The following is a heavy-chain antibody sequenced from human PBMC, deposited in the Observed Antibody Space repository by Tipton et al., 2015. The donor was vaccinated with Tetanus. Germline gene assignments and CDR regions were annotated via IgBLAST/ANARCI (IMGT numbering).Heavy chain of an antibody. CDR2: IYYSGST. Sequence: TLSLTCTVSGGSISSYYWSWIRQPPGKGLEWIGYIYYSGSTNYNPSLKSRVTISVDTSKNQFSLKLSSVTAADTAVYYCARAAAAGFDYWGQGTLVTVSS. CDR1: GGSISSYY. J-gene: IGHJ4*02. CDR3: ARAAAAGFDY. V-gene: IGHV4-59*12. D-gene: IGHD6-13*01.